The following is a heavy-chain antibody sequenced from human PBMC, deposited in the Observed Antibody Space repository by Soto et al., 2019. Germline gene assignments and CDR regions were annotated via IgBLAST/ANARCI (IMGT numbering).Heavy chain of an antibody. CDR1: GGSISSSSYY. D-gene: IGHD2-2*01. V-gene: IGHV4-39*01. CDR2: IYYSGST. J-gene: IGHJ6*02. Sequence: KPSETLSLTCTVSGGSISSSSYYWGWIRQPQGKGLEWIGSIYYSGSTYYNPSLKSRVTISVDTSKNQFSLKLSSVTAADTAVYYCARSTTWSYYYYGMDVWGQGTTVTVSS. CDR3: ARSTTWSYYYYGMDV.